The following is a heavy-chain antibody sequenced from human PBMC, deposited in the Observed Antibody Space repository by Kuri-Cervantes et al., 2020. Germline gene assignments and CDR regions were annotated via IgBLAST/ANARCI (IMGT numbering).Heavy chain of an antibody. CDR3: AKHRRMVRGVIISHNWFDP. CDR2: IYTNGVT. D-gene: IGHD3-10*01. V-gene: IGHV4-61*02. Sequence: SETLSLTCSVSGGSISSGSYYWSWIRQSAGKGLEWIGRIYTNGVTDYNPSLKSRVTISVDTSNNQFSLKLSSVTAADTAVYYCAKHRRMVRGVIISHNWFDPWGQGTLVTVSS. J-gene: IGHJ5*02. CDR1: GGSISSGSYY.